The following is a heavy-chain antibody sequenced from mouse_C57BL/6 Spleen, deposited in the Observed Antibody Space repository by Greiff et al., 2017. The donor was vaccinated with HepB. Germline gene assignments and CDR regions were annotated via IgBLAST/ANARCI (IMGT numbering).Heavy chain of an antibody. CDR3: ARGAYYSNYVGFAY. D-gene: IGHD2-5*01. Sequence: EVKLLESGPGLVKPSQSLSLTCSVTGYSITSGYYWNWIRQFPGNKLEWMGYISYDGSNNYNPSLKNRISITRDTSKNQFFLKLNSVTTEDTATYYCARGAYYSNYVGFAYWGQGTLVTVSA. CDR1: GYSITSGYY. J-gene: IGHJ3*01. V-gene: IGHV3-6*01. CDR2: ISYDGSN.